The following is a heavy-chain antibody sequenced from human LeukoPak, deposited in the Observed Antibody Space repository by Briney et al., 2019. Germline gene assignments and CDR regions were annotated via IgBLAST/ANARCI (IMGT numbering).Heavy chain of an antibody. CDR1: GGSFRGYY. CDR3: ARSIPQLLWFGELQNWFDP. V-gene: IGHV4-34*01. J-gene: IGHJ5*02. Sequence: SETLSLTCAVYGGSFRGYYWSWFRQPQGKGLEWIGEINHSGSTNYNPSLKSRVTISVDTSKNQFSLKLSSVTAADTAVYYCARSIPQLLWFGELQNWFDPWGQGTLVTVSS. D-gene: IGHD3-10*01. CDR2: INHSGST.